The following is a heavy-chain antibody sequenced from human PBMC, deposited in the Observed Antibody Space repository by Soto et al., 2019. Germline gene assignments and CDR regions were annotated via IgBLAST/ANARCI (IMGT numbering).Heavy chain of an antibody. CDR3: ARVREEWEPYNWFDP. CDR1: GFTFSSYW. CDR2: INSDGSST. V-gene: IGHV3-74*01. D-gene: IGHD1-26*01. J-gene: IGHJ5*02. Sequence: EVQLVESGGGLVQPGGSLRLSCAASGFTFSSYWMHWVRQAPGKGLVWVSRINSDGSSTSYADSVKGRFTISRDNAKNTLYLQMNSLRAEDTAVYYCARVREEWEPYNWFDPWGQGTLVTVSS.